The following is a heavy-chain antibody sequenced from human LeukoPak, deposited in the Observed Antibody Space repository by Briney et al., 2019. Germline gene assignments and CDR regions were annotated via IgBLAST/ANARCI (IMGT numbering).Heavy chain of an antibody. CDR3: ARRPRSHDILTGYLDY. J-gene: IGHJ4*02. V-gene: IGHV4-38-2*01. CDR1: GYSISSGYY. D-gene: IGHD3-9*01. CDR2: IYRSGST. Sequence: PSETLSLTRAVSGYSISSGYYWGWIRQAPGKGLEWIGNIYRSGSTYYNPSLKSRVTISVDTSKNQFSLKLSSVTAADTAVYYCARRPRSHDILTGYLDYWGQGTLVTVSS.